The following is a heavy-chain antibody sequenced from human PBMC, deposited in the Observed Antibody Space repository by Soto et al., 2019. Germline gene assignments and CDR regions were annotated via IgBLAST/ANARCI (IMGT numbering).Heavy chain of an antibody. CDR1: GFTFSSYS. CDR2: ISSSSSTI. V-gene: IGHV3-48*02. J-gene: IGHJ5*02. Sequence: GGSLRLSCAASGFTFSSYSMNWVRQAPGKGLEWVSYISSSSSTIYYADSVKGRFTISRDNAKNSLYLQMNSLRDEDTAVYYCARTSITIFGVVDGFDPWGQGTLVTSPQ. D-gene: IGHD3-3*01. CDR3: ARTSITIFGVVDGFDP.